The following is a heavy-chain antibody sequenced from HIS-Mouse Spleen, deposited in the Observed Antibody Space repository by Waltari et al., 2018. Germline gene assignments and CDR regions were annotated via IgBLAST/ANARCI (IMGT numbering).Heavy chain of an antibody. D-gene: IGHD6-13*01. V-gene: IGHV4-39*07. CDR3: AREIPYSSSWYDWYFDL. CDR2: IYYSGST. J-gene: IGHJ2*01. CDR1: CGSISSSSYC. Sequence: QLQLQEAGPGLVKPSETLSLTCTCSCGSISSSSYCWCWLRQPPAKGLEWIGSIYYSGSTYYNPSLKSRVTISVDTSKNQFSLKLSSVTAADTAVYYCAREIPYSSSWYDWYFDLWGRGTLVTVSS.